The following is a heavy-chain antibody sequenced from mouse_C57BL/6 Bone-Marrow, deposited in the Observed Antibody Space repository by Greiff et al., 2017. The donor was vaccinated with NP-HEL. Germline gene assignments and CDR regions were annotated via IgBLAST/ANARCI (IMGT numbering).Heavy chain of an antibody. J-gene: IGHJ3*01. Sequence: EVQLQQSGTVLARPGASVKMSCKTSGYTFTSYWMHWVKQRPGQGLEWIGAIYPGNSDTSYNQKFKGKAKLTAVTSASTAYMELSSLTNEDSAVYYCTRGAGPLFAYWGQGTLVTVSA. CDR1: GYTFTSYW. V-gene: IGHV1-5*01. D-gene: IGHD3-3*01. CDR2: IYPGNSDT. CDR3: TRGAGPLFAY.